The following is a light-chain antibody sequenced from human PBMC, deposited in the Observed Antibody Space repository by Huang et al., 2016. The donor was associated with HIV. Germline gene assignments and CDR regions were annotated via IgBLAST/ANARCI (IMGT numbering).Light chain of an antibody. V-gene: IGKV1-17*03. Sequence: DIQMTQSPSTMSASVGDRVTITCRASQGINNYLAWFQQKPGKAPKRLIYAASTLQSGVPSRFSGSGSATEFTLTISSLQPDDFATYYCLQHNTYPGTFGQGTKVEIK. J-gene: IGKJ1*01. CDR3: LQHNTYPGT. CDR1: QGINNY. CDR2: AAS.